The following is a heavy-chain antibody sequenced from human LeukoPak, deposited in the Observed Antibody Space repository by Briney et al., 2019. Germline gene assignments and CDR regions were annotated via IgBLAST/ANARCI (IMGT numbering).Heavy chain of an antibody. CDR3: ARDPQDDFWSGRGFDP. Sequence: PGGSLRLSCAASGFTFSSYWIHWVRQAPGKGLVWVSRTNSDGSSTSYADSVKGRFTISRDNAKNTLYLQMNSLRAEDTAVYYCARDPQDDFWSGRGFDPWGQGTLVTVSS. V-gene: IGHV3-74*01. D-gene: IGHD3-3*01. CDR2: TNSDGSST. J-gene: IGHJ5*02. CDR1: GFTFSSYW.